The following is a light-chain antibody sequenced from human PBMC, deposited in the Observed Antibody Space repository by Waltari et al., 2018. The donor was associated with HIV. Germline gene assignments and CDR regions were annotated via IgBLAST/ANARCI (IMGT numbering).Light chain of an antibody. CDR3: QGWLSGTAV. CDR1: ELATVN. J-gene: IGLJ2*01. Sequence: SYELIQPPSVSVSPGQTASITCSGAELATVNASWYQQQPGQSPVLIIYEDTRRPSGIPERFSGSNSGNTATLTISGTQVMDEADYYCQGWLSGTAVFGGGTTLTVL. V-gene: IGLV3-1*01. CDR2: EDT.